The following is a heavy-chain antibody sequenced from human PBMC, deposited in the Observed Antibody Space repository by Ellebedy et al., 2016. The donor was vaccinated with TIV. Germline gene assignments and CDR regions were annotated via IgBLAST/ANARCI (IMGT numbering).Heavy chain of an antibody. V-gene: IGHV3-7*03. J-gene: IGHJ3*02. CDR3: ANIWYGRSVDAFDI. CDR1: GFTFSSYW. CDR2: IKEDGSDK. D-gene: IGHD3-9*01. Sequence: GESLKISXVASGFTFSSYWMSWVRQASGKGLEWVANIKEDGSDKYYVDSVKGRFIISRDNSKNTLYLQMNSLRAEDTAVYYCANIWYGRSVDAFDIWGQGTRVTVSS.